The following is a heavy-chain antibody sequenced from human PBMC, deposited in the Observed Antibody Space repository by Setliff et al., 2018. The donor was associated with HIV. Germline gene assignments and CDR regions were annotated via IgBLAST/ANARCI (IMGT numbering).Heavy chain of an antibody. CDR2: VYSSGST. J-gene: IGHJ4*01. CDR1: GETIRNGFYY. Sequence: LSLTCTVSGETIRNGFYYWHWMRQPPGKGLEWIGRVYSSGSTSYTPSLKSRVSISVDTSKNQFSLKLNSVTATDTAMYYCARVAFYGPGSHDYFDHWGHGILVTVSS. V-gene: IGHV4-61*02. CDR3: ARVAFYGPGSHDYFDH. D-gene: IGHD3-10*01.